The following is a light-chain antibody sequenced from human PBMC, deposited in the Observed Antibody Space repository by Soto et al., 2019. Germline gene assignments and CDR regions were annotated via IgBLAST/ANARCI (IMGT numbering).Light chain of an antibody. CDR2: GAS. CDR1: QSVSRNF. CDR3: QQYGTSPHT. V-gene: IGKV3-20*01. J-gene: IGKJ3*01. Sequence: EIVLTQSPGTLSLSPGERATLSCRASQSVSRNFLAWYQQKPGQAPRLLIYGASSRATDIPDRFSGSASGTYFTLIVSRLEPEDFAVYFCQQYGTSPHTFGPGTKVDIK.